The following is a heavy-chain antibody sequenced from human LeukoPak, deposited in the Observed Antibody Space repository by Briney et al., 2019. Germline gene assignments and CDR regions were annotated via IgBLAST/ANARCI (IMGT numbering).Heavy chain of an antibody. CDR1: GFTFSSYG. CDR3: AKDQTWQLWPIVY. J-gene: IGHJ4*02. D-gene: IGHD5-18*01. CDR2: IRYDGSNK. V-gene: IGHV3-30*02. Sequence: GGSLRLSCAASGFTFSSYGMHWVRQAPGKGLEWVAFIRYDGSNKYYADSVKGRFTISRDNSKNTLYLQMNSLRAEDTAVYYCAKDQTWQLWPIVYWGQGTLVSVPS.